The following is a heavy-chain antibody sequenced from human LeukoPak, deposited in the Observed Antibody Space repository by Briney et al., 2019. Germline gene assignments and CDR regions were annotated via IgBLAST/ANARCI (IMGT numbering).Heavy chain of an antibody. J-gene: IGHJ4*02. CDR2: IYYSGST. D-gene: IGHD3-10*01. CDR3: ARLPLVRGSFDFDY. Sequence: PSETLSLTCTVFGGSISSYYWSWIRQPPGKGLEWIGYIYYSGSTNYNPSLKSRVTISVDTSKNQFSLKLSSVTAADTAVYYCARLPLVRGSFDFDYWGQGTLVTVSS. V-gene: IGHV4-59*08. CDR1: GGSISSYY.